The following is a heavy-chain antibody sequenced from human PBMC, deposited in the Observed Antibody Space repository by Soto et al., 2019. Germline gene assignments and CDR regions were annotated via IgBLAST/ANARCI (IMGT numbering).Heavy chain of an antibody. V-gene: IGHV4-59*08. CDR1: GDSLTNYY. CDR3: ARHGFGPLHGLVDV. J-gene: IGHJ6*02. D-gene: IGHD3-10*01. CDR2: IMYSGYS. Sequence: QVQLQESGPGLVKPSETLSLTCTVSGDSLTNYYCSWFRQLPGKGLEWIGYIMYSGYSAYNLSLKRRVTMSMDTSKTQFSLMLESVTATDTAVYYCARHGFGPLHGLVDVWGQGTTVIVSS.